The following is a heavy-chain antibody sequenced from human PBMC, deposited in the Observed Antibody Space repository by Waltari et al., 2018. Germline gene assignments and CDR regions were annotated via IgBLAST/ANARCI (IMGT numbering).Heavy chain of an antibody. CDR2: ISSSSSYI. V-gene: IGHV3-21*01. CDR3: ARDEAYGSGSYYKDY. J-gene: IGHJ4*02. D-gene: IGHD3-10*01. Sequence: EVQLVESGGGLVKPGGSLRLSCAASGFTFSSYSMNWVRQAPGKGLEWVSSISSSSSYIYYADSVKGRFTISRDNAKNSLYLQMNSLRAEDTAVYYCARDEAYGSGSYYKDYWGQGTLVTVSS. CDR1: GFTFSSYS.